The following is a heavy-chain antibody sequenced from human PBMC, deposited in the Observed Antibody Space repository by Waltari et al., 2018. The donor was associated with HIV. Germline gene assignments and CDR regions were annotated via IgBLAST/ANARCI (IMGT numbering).Heavy chain of an antibody. J-gene: IGHJ3*02. CDR1: GYTFNSYG. V-gene: IGHV1-18*01. CDR2: ISAYNGNT. D-gene: IGHD3-22*01. Sequence: QVQLVQSGAEVKKPGASVKVSCKAYGYTFNSYGISWVRKASGQGLEWMGWISAYNGNTNYAQKLQGRVTMTTDTSTSTAYMELRSLRSDDTAVYYCARYGYYYDSSGYYLHAFDIWGQGTMVTVSS. CDR3: ARYGYYYDSSGYYLHAFDI.